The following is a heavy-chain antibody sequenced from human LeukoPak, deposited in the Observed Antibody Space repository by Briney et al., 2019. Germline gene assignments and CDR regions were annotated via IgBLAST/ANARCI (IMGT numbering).Heavy chain of an antibody. CDR3: ARLPSKPYYYYMDV. Sequence: PSETLSLTCAVYGGSFSGYYWSWIRQPPGKGLEWIGEINHSGSTNYNPSLKSRVTISVDTSKNQFSLKLSSVTAADTAVYYCARLPSKPYYYYMDVWGKGTTVTISS. CDR2: INHSGST. V-gene: IGHV4-34*01. CDR1: GGSFSGYY. J-gene: IGHJ6*03.